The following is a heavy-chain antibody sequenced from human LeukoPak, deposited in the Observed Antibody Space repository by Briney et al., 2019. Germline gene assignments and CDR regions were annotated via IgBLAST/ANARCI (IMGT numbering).Heavy chain of an antibody. D-gene: IGHD1-14*01. CDR3: ARDPRNMGLDP. CDR1: GFTFSGYC. V-gene: IGHV3-74*01. CDR2: INSDGSSL. J-gene: IGHJ5*02. Sequence: PGGSLRLSCAASGFTFSGYCMHWVRPAPGKGLVWVSRINSDGSSLHYADSVKGRFTISRDNAKNTLYLQMNSLGAEDTAVYYCARDPRNMGLDPWGQGTLVTVSS.